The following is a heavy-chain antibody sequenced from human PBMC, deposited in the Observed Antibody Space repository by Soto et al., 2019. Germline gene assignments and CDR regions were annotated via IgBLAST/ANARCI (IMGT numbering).Heavy chain of an antibody. CDR2: ISYDGSNK. CDR1: GFSFSSYG. V-gene: IGHV3-30*18. CDR3: AKDLFSGGSYPNWFDP. D-gene: IGHD1-26*01. J-gene: IGHJ5*02. Sequence: VQLVESGGGVVQPGRSLRLSCAASGFSFSSYGMHWVRQAPGKGLEWVALISYDGSNKFYADSVKGRFTISRDNSTNTLYLQVNSLRAEDTAVYYCAKDLFSGGSYPNWFDPWGQGTLVTVSS.